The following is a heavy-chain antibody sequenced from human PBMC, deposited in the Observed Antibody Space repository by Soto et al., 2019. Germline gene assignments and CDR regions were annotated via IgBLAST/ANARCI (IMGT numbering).Heavy chain of an antibody. D-gene: IGHD2-2*01. J-gene: IGHJ6*02. CDR2: ISYDGTIT. V-gene: IGHV3-30-3*01. CDR3: ATTRVGPCSSSICFSGIFDGMDV. CDR1: GFTISNYG. Sequence: GSLRLSCAASGFTISNYGMHWVRQAPGKGLEWVAVISYDGTITYYADSVKGRFTISRDNSKNTLYLQMNSLRTEDTAVYYCATTRVGPCSSSICFSGIFDGMDVWGQGTTVTVSS.